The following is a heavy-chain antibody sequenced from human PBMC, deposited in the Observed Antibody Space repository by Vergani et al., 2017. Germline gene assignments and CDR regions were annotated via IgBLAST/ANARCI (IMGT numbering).Heavy chain of an antibody. CDR3: ARVYYYDSSGPYDY. CDR2: IYSGGST. D-gene: IGHD3-22*01. V-gene: IGHV3-66*02. CDR1: EFTVSSNY. Sequence: EVQLVESGGGLVQPGGSLRLSCAASEFTVSSNYMSWVRQAPGKGLEWVSVIYSGGSTYYADSVKGRLTISRDNSKNTLYLQMNSLRAEDTAVYYCARVYYYDSSGPYDYWGQGTLVTVSS. J-gene: IGHJ4*02.